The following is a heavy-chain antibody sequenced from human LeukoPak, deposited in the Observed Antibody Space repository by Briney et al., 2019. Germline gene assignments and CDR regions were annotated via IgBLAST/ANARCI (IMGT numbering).Heavy chain of an antibody. V-gene: IGHV4-59*01. Sequence: SETLSLTCTVSGGSISSYYWSWIGQPPGKGLEWIGYIYYSGSTNYNPSLKSRVTISVDTSKNQFSLKLSSVTAADTAVYYCARDLQMYAGFDPWGQGTLVTVSS. D-gene: IGHD2-8*01. J-gene: IGHJ5*02. CDR3: ARDLQMYAGFDP. CDR1: GGSISSYY. CDR2: IYYSGST.